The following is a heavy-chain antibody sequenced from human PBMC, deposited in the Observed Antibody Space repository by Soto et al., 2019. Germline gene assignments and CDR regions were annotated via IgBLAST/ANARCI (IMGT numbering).Heavy chain of an antibody. CDR2: IYYSGST. D-gene: IGHD2-2*01. J-gene: IGHJ5*02. Sequence: SETLSLTCVVSGGSIISADSYWFWIRKHPGKGLEWIGYIYYSGSTYYNPSLKSRLTISIDTSKNQFSLKLSSVTAADTAVYYCAREKHCSSTRCSWFDPWGQGTLVTVSS. V-gene: IGHV4-31*11. CDR1: GGSIISADSY. CDR3: AREKHCSSTRCSWFDP.